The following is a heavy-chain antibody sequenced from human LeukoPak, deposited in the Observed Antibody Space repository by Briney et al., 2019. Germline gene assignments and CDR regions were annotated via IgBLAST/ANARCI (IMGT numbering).Heavy chain of an antibody. CDR1: GGSFSGYY. V-gene: IGHV4-34*01. Sequence: SETLSLTCAVYGGSFSGYYWSWIRQPPGKGLEWIGEINHSGSTNYNPSLKSRVTISVDTSKNQFSLKLSSVTAADTAVYYCARHRRGYSGYDYDYWGQGTLVTVSS. D-gene: IGHD5-12*01. J-gene: IGHJ4*02. CDR3: ARHRRGYSGYDYDY. CDR2: INHSGST.